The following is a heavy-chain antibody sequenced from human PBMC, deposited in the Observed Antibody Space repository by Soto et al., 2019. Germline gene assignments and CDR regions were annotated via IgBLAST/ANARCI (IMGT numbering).Heavy chain of an antibody. Sequence: GGSLRLSCAASGFTFSSYGMHWVRQAPGKGLEWVAVISYDGSNKYYADSVKGRFTISRDNSKNTLYLQMNSLRAEDTAVYYCAKVPMVLLTYYYGMDVWGQGTTVTVSS. CDR2: ISYDGSNK. V-gene: IGHV3-30*18. CDR3: AKVPMVLLTYYYGMDV. CDR1: GFTFSSYG. J-gene: IGHJ6*02. D-gene: IGHD3-16*01.